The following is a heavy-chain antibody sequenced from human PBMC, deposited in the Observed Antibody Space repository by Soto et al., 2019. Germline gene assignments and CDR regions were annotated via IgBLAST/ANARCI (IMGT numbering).Heavy chain of an antibody. V-gene: IGHV1-2*02. CDR2: INPNNGDT. Sequence: ASVKVSCKASGYTFTGYYIHWVRQAPGQGLEWMGWINPNNGDTNYAQKFQGRVSMTRDTSTSTAYMELSSLRFDDTAVYYCARQNYYSGMDVWGQGNTVTISS. J-gene: IGHJ6*02. CDR3: ARQNYYSGMDV. CDR1: GYTFTGYY.